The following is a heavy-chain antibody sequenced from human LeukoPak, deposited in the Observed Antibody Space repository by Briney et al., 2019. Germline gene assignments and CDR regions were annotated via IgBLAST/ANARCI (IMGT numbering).Heavy chain of an antibody. J-gene: IGHJ4*02. CDR2: IRSKANSYAT. D-gene: IGHD2/OR15-2a*01. Sequence: PGGSLRLSCAASGFIFSDSAIHWVRQASGKGLEWVGRIRSKANSYATAYAASVKGRFTISRDDSKNTAYPQMNTLKTEDTAVYYCTTILFYWGQGTLVTVSS. V-gene: IGHV3-73*01. CDR3: TTILFY. CDR1: GFIFSDSA.